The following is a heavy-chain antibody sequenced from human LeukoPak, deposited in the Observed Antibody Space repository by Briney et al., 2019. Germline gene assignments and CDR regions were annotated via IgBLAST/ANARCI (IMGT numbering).Heavy chain of an antibody. V-gene: IGHV4-31*03. J-gene: IGHJ4*02. CDR2: IYYSGST. CDR3: ARTGSSGYDSFDY. Sequence: SETLSLTCTVSGGSISSGGYYWSWIRQHPGQGLEWIGYIYYSGSTYYNPSLKSRVTISVDTSKNQFSLKLSSVTAADTAVYYSARTGSSGYDSFDYWGQGTLVTVSS. D-gene: IGHD3-22*01. CDR1: GGSISSGGYY.